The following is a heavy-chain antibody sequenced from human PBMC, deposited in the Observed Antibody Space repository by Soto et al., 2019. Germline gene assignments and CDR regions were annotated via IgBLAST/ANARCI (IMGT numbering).Heavy chain of an antibody. CDR2: IYWDDDK. D-gene: IGHD3-10*01. J-gene: IGHJ5*02. V-gene: IGHV2-5*02. Sequence: QITLKESGPTLLKATQTLTLTCTFSGFSLSTSGVGVGWIRQPPGKALEWLAVIYWDDDKFYSPSLKSRLTITKDTSKNQVVLTMTNMDPVDTATYYCAHIHYYGSGNFLLSPNNWFDPWGQGTLVTVSS. CDR3: AHIHYYGSGNFLLSPNNWFDP. CDR1: GFSLSTSGVG.